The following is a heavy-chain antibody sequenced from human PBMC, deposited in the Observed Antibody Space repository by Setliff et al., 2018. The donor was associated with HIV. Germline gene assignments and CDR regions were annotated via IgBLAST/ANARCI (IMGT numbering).Heavy chain of an antibody. V-gene: IGHV4-59*04. CDR3: ARHRYSSSINWFDP. CDR1: GGSFSGYY. D-gene: IGHD6-13*01. CDR2: IYYSGTT. J-gene: IGHJ5*02. Sequence: SETLSLTCAVYGGSFSGYYWGWIRQPPGKGLEWVATIYYSGTTYYNPSLKSRVTMSIDTSQNQFSLKLTSVTATDTAVYYCARHRYSSSINWFDPWGQGTLVTVSS.